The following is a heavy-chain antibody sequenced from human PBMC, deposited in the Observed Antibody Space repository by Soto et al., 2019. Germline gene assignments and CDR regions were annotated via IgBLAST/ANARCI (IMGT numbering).Heavy chain of an antibody. CDR2: IYSGGTT. J-gene: IGHJ6*02. V-gene: IGHV3-66*01. CDR3: ARAGVDIDVPHHYCALDV. D-gene: IGHD2-15*01. Sequence: EVQLVESGGALVQPGGSLGLSCAASGFSVSLNYMAWVRQAPGKGLEWVSVIYSGGTTFYADSVKGRFTISRDSSRNTLFLQMDSLRADATAVYYCARAGVDIDVPHHYCALDVWGQGTTVAVYS. CDR1: GFSVSLNY.